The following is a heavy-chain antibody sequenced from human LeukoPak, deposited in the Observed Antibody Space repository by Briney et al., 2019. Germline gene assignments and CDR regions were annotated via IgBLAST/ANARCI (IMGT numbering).Heavy chain of an antibody. CDR1: GFTFDDYA. V-gene: IGHV3-9*03. D-gene: IGHD2-2*01. CDR3: AKDARRYCSSTSCSSSFDY. CDR2: ISWNSGSI. Sequence: GGSLRLSCAASGFTFDDYAMHWVRHAPGKGLEWVSGISWNSGSIGYADSVKGRFTISRDNAKNSLYLQMNSLRAEDMALYYCAKDARRYCSSTSCSSSFDYWGQGTLVTVSS. J-gene: IGHJ4*02.